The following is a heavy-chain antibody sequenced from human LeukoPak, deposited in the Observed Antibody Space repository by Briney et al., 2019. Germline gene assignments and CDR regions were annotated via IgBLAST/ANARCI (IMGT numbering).Heavy chain of an antibody. CDR2: IIPILGIA. V-gene: IGHV1-69*04. D-gene: IGHD3-22*01. Sequence: SVKVSCKASGGTFSSYAISWVRQAPGQGLEWMGRIIPILGIANYAQKFQGRVTITADKSTSTAYMELSSLRSEDTAVYYCVGWYYYDSSGYLFDPWGQGTPVTVSS. CDR1: GGTFSSYA. CDR3: VGWYYYDSSGYLFDP. J-gene: IGHJ5*02.